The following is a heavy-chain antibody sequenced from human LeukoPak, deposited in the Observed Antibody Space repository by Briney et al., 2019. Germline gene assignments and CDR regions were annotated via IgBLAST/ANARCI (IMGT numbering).Heavy chain of an antibody. V-gene: IGHV3-7*01. CDR3: ARDSYDSSGYSKF. CDR2: IKQDGSEK. Sequence: PGGSLRLSCAASGFTFSSYWMSWVRQAPGKRLEWVANIKQDGSEKYYVDSVKGRFTISRDNAKNSLYLQMNSLRAEDTAVYYCARDSYDSSGYSKFWGQGTLVTVSS. D-gene: IGHD3-22*01. J-gene: IGHJ4*02. CDR1: GFTFSSYW.